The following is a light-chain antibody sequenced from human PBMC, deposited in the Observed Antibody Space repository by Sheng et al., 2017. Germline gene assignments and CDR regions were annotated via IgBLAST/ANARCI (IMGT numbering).Light chain of an antibody. J-gene: IGKJ2*01. CDR2: LAS. V-gene: IGKV1-12*01. CDR3: QQAVVFPYT. Sequence: DIQMTQSPSSVSALWETEVTLTCRASQSISKWLAWYQQKPGKAPKLLIYLASKLQLGVPSRFRGQWISDRFQSHISSVQPDDVGTYFCQQAVVFPYTFGLGDQGWKSN. CDR1: QSISKW.